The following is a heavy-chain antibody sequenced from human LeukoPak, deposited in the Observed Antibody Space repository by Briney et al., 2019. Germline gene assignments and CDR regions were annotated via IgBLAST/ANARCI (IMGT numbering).Heavy chain of an antibody. V-gene: IGHV1-18*01. D-gene: IGHD2-2*01. CDR2: ISAYNGNT. Sequence: GASVKVSCKASGYTFTSYGISWVRQAPGQGLEWMGWISAYNGNTNYAQKLQGRVTITTDESTSTAYMELSSLRSEDTAVYYCARGKSSASPGVWGQGTLVTVSS. J-gene: IGHJ4*02. CDR1: GYTFTSYG. CDR3: ARGKSSASPGV.